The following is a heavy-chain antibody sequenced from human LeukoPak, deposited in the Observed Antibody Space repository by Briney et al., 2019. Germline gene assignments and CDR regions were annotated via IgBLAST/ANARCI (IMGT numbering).Heavy chain of an antibody. V-gene: IGHV6-1*01. CDR1: GDSVSSNSAA. D-gene: IGHD5-12*01. CDR3: ASLISGYDSGYYYYMDV. Sequence: SQTLSLTCAISGDSVSSNSAAWNWIRQSPSRGLEWLGRTYYRSKWYNDYAVSVKSRITINPDTSKNQFSLQLNSVTPEDTAVYYCASLISGYDSGYYYYMDVWGKGTTVTVSS. CDR2: TYYRSKWYN. J-gene: IGHJ6*03.